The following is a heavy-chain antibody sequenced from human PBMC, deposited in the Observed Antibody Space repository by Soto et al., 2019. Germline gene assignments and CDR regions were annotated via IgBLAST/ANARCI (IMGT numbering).Heavy chain of an antibody. J-gene: IGHJ4*02. V-gene: IGHV1-69*13. CDR3: VRDAGAKRISI. CDR1: GGTFSSYR. CDR2: IVPIYRTA. D-gene: IGHD3-3*02. Sequence: VKVSCKSSGGTFSSYRINWVRQAPGQGLEWVGGIVPIYRTADYAQKFQGRVTITADESARTSYMELRSLKSQDTAVYYCVRDAGAKRISIWGQGTLVTV.